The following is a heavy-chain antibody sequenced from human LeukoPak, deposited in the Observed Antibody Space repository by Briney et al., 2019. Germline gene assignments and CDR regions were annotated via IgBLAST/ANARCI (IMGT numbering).Heavy chain of an antibody. J-gene: IGHJ6*02. CDR2: IIPIFGTA. Sequence: ASVKVSCTASGGTFSSYAISWVRQAPGQGLEWMGGIIPIFGTANYAQKFQGRVTITADESTSTAYMELSSLRSEDTAVYYCARVIRWIYYYYGMDVWGQGTTVTVSS. CDR3: ARVIRWIYYYYGMDV. CDR1: GGTFSSYA. V-gene: IGHV1-69*13. D-gene: IGHD4-23*01.